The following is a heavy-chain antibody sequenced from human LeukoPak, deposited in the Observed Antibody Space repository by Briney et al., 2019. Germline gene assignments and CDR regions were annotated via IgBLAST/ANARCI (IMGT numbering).Heavy chain of an antibody. D-gene: IGHD5-24*01. CDR1: GGSISSYY. V-gene: IGHV4-4*07. J-gene: IGHJ6*03. CDR2: IYTSGST. Sequence: SETLSLTCTVSGGSISSYYWSWIRQPAGKGLEWIGRIYTSGSTNYNPSLKSRVTMSVDTSKNQFSLKLSSVTAADTAVYYCGGDGRWLQIKNHYYYLGVWGKRTTVTVSS. CDR3: GGDGRWLQIKNHYYYLGV.